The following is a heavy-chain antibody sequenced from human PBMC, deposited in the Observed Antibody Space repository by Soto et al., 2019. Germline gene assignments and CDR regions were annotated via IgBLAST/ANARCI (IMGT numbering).Heavy chain of an antibody. CDR3: ARHYPPEDAFDI. CDR1: GYSFTSYW. Sequence: GESLKISCKGSGYSFTSYWIFWVRQMPVKGLEFMGIIYPFYSDTRYSPSFQGHVTISSYNSISTSYLQLISLKASYTAMYYCARHYPPEDAFDIWGQGTMVTVS. V-gene: IGHV5-51*01. CDR2: IYPFYSDT. J-gene: IGHJ3*02.